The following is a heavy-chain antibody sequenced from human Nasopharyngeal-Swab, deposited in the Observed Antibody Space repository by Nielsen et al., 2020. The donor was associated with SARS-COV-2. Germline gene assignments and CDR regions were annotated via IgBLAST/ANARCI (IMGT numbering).Heavy chain of an antibody. V-gene: IGHV3-23*01. J-gene: IGHJ6*03. CDR2: ISGSGDNT. CDR1: GFTFESHG. CDR3: AKDPSAAMDV. D-gene: IGHD6-13*01. Sequence: GGSLRLSCEASGFTFESHGMTWVRQAPGKGLEWVSTISGSGDNTHYADSVRGRFTISRDNSQRTVFLQMTSLRAEDTALYYCAKDPSAAMDVWGKGTTVIVSS.